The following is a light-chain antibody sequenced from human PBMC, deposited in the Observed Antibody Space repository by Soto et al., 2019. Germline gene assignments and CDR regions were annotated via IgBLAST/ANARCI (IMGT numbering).Light chain of an antibody. CDR1: DSDVGTYNY. J-gene: IGLJ2*01. Sequence: QSVLTQPRSVSGSPGQSVTISCTGTDSDVGTYNYVSWYQQHPGKAPKLMIYDVTKRPSGVPDRFSGSKSGNTASLTIYGLQAEDEADYYCFSYAGYYTLLFGGGTKLTVL. V-gene: IGLV2-11*01. CDR2: DVT. CDR3: FSYAGYYTLL.